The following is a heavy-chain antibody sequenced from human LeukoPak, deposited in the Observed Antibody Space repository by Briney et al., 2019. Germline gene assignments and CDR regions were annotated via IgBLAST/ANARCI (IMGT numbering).Heavy chain of an antibody. D-gene: IGHD3-3*01. CDR3: ARSGLENYFDY. V-gene: IGHV4-59*01. J-gene: IGHJ4*02. Sequence: SETLSLTCTVSGGSISSYYWSWIRQPPGKGLEWIGYIYYSGSTNYNPSLKSRATISVDTSKNQFSLKLSSVTAADTAVYYCARSGLENYFDYWGQGTLVTVSS. CDR2: IYYSGST. CDR1: GGSISSYY.